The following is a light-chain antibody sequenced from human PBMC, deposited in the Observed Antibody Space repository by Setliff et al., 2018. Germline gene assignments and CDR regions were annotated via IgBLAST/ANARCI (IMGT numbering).Light chain of an antibody. Sequence: SVLTQPASVSGSPGQSITISCTGTSSDVGTYNYVSWYQQHPGKAPKLMIYDVSKRPSGVSNRFSGSKSGNTASLTISGLQAEDEADYYCSSYTSSRTFVFGSGTKVTV. CDR1: SSDVGTYNY. CDR3: SSYTSSRTFV. V-gene: IGLV2-14*03. CDR2: DVS. J-gene: IGLJ1*01.